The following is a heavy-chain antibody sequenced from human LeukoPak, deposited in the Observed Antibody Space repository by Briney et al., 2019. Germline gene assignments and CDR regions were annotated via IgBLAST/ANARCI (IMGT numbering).Heavy chain of an antibody. V-gene: IGHV3-30-3*01. CDR2: ISYDGSNK. CDR1: GFSFSDYA. J-gene: IGHJ4*02. Sequence: PGGSLRLSCVASGFSFSDYAMHWVRQAPGKGLEWVAVISYDGSNKYYADAVKGRFTISRDNSKNTLYLQMNSLRAEDTAVYYCAKDLGIQLWLQHFDYWGQGTLVTVSS. D-gene: IGHD5-18*01. CDR3: AKDLGIQLWLQHFDY.